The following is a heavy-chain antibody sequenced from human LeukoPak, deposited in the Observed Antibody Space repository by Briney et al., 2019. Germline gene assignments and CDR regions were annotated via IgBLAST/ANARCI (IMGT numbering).Heavy chain of an antibody. CDR2: LSSSSSTI. CDR3: ARSVVVRGVIPFYFDY. Sequence: GTSLRLSCAASGFTFSSYSMNWVRQAPGKGLEWVSYLSSSSSTIYYADSVKGRFTISRDNAKNSLYLQVNSLRDEDTAVYYCARSVVVRGVIPFYFDYWGQGTLVTVSS. D-gene: IGHD3-10*01. J-gene: IGHJ4*02. V-gene: IGHV3-48*02. CDR1: GFTFSSYS.